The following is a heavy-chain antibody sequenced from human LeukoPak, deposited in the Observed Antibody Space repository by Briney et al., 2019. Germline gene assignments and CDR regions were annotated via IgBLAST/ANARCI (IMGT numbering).Heavy chain of an antibody. Sequence: SGTLSLTCTVSGGSISSGDYYWSWIRQPPGKGLEWIGYIYYSGSTYYNPSLKSRVTISVDTSKNQFSLKLSSVTAADTAVYYCATDATVTTNWFDPWGQGTLDTVSS. CDR2: IYYSGST. CDR1: GGSISSGDYY. V-gene: IGHV4-30-4*08. J-gene: IGHJ5*02. D-gene: IGHD4-11*01. CDR3: ATDATVTTNWFDP.